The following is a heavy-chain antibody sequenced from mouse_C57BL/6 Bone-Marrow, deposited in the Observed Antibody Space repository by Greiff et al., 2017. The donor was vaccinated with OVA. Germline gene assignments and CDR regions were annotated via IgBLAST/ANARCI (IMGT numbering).Heavy chain of an antibody. D-gene: IGHD2-3*01. CDR1: GFTFSSYA. Sequence: EVMLVESGGGLVKPGGSLKLSSAASGFTFSSYAMSWVRQTPEKRLEWVATISDGGSYTYYPDNVKGRFTISRDNAKNNLYLQMSHLKSEDTAMYYCAREDDGYFAWFAYWGQGTLVTVSA. J-gene: IGHJ3*01. V-gene: IGHV5-4*01. CDR2: ISDGGSYT. CDR3: AREDDGYFAWFAY.